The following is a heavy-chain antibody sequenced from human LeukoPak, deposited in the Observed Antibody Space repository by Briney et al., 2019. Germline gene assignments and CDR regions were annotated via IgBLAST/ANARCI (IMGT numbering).Heavy chain of an antibody. CDR3: ARGLGSWYDYVWGSYRFPPLGY. V-gene: IGHV3-30*02. J-gene: IGHJ4*02. CDR2: IRYDGSNK. CDR1: GFTFSSYG. Sequence: PGGSLRLSCAASGFTFSSYGMHWVRQAPGKGLEWVAFIRYDGSNKYYADSVKGRFTISRDNSKNTLYLQMNSLRAEDTAVYYCARGLGSWYDYVWGSYRFPPLGYWGQGTLVTVSS. D-gene: IGHD3-16*02.